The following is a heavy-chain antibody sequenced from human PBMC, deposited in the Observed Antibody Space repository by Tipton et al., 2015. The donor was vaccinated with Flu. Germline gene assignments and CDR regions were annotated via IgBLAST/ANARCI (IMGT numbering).Heavy chain of an antibody. D-gene: IGHD2-2*01. CDR3: ARDPSLGMPDYFDY. Sequence: TLSLTCTVSGAFFTSYYWNWIRQPPGKGLEWIGYIYNSQYTKYNPSLKSRVTIPVDTSKKQFSLQLRSVTAADTAVYYCARDPSLGMPDYFDYWGQGTLVTASS. V-gene: IGHV4-59*12. CDR1: GAFFTSYY. CDR2: IYNSQYT. J-gene: IGHJ4*02.